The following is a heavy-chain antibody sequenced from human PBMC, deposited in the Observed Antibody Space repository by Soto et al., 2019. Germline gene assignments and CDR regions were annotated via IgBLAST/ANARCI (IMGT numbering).Heavy chain of an antibody. V-gene: IGHV3-30*03. Sequence: QVQLVESGGGVVQPGTSLRLSCAASGFTFSGYGVHWVRQAPGKGLEWVATISYDETATYYSDSVKGRFTISRDSSKTTVYLQMNGLRPDDTAVYYCASWHEREHAYDVWGRGTTVTVSS. CDR2: ISYDETAT. D-gene: IGHD1-1*01. CDR3: ASWHEREHAYDV. CDR1: GFTFSGYG. J-gene: IGHJ3*01.